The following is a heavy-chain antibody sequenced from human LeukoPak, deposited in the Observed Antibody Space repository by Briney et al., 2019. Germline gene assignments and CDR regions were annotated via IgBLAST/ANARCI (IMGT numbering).Heavy chain of an antibody. CDR1: GGSFSGYY. D-gene: IGHD6-13*01. Sequence: KPSETPSLTCAVPGGSFSGYYWSWIRQPPGKGLEWIGEINHSGSTNYNPSLKSRVTISVDTSKNQFSLKLSSVTAADTAVYYCARVGDQYSSSPLNYFDYWGQGTLVTVSS. CDR3: ARVGDQYSSSPLNYFDY. CDR2: INHSGST. J-gene: IGHJ4*02. V-gene: IGHV4-34*01.